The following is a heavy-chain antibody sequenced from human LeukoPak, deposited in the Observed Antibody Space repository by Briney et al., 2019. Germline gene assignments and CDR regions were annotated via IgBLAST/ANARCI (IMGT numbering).Heavy chain of an antibody. J-gene: IGHJ5*02. D-gene: IGHD5-24*01. Sequence: SETLTLTCTVSGCSISRYYWSWIRQPPGKGLECIGSMCYSGSTNYNPSLKGRVTISLDMSKNLSSLKLNSVTAADTDFYYCARRIVEESTSGEDNWFDPWGQGTLVTVSS. V-gene: IGHV4-59*08. CDR1: GCSISRYY. CDR3: ARRIVEESTSGEDNWFDP. CDR2: MCYSGST.